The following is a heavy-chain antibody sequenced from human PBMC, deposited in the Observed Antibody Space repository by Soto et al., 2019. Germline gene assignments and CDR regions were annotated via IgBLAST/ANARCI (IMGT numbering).Heavy chain of an antibody. Sequence: GESLKISCKGSGYSFTSYWIGWVRQMPGKGMEWMGIIYPGDSDTRYSPSFQGQVTISADKSISTAYLQWSSLKASDTAMYYCAIYRTTGKTGYYYYSMDVWGQGTTVTVSS. CDR2: IYPGDSDT. V-gene: IGHV5-51*01. CDR1: GYSFTSYW. CDR3: AIYRTTGKTGYYYYSMDV. D-gene: IGHD1-1*01. J-gene: IGHJ6*02.